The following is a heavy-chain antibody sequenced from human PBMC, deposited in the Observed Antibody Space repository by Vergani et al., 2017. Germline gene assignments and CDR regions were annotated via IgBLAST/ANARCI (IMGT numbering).Heavy chain of an antibody. CDR1: GGSISSGDYY. V-gene: IGHV4-30-4*08. Sequence: QVQLQESGPGLVKPSQTLSLTCTVSGGSISSGDYYWSWIRQPPGKGLEWIGEINHSGSTNYNPSLKSRVTMSMDTSKNQFSLNGNSVTAADTAMYFCAKSTCGRPYFDLWGQGTLVTVSS. CDR3: AKSTCGRPYFDL. J-gene: IGHJ4*02. D-gene: IGHD1-26*01. CDR2: INHSGST.